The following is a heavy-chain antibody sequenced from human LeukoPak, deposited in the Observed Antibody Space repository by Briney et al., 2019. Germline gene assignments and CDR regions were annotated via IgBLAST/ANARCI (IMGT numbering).Heavy chain of an antibody. CDR3: ARGPSSGWYTRALDY. D-gene: IGHD6-19*01. CDR1: GGSFSGYY. J-gene: IGHJ4*02. V-gene: IGHV4-34*01. CDR2: INHSGST. Sequence: NPSETLSLTCAVYGGSFSGYYWSWIRQPPGKGLEWLGEINHSGSTNYNPSLKSRVTISVDTSKNQFSLKLSSVTAADTAVYYCARGPSSGWYTRALDYWGQGTLVTVSS.